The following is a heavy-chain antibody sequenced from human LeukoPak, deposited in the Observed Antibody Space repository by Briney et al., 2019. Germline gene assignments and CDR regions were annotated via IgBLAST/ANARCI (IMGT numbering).Heavy chain of an antibody. CDR3: ARGIVTMVRDDYFDY. Sequence: SETLSLTCAVSGYSISSGYYWGWIRQPPGKGLEWIGSIYHSGSTYYNPSLKSRVTISVDTSKNQFSLKLSSVTAADTAAYYCARGIVTMVRDDYFDYWGQGTLVTVSS. CDR1: GYSISSGYY. CDR2: IYHSGST. D-gene: IGHD3-10*01. V-gene: IGHV4-38-2*01. J-gene: IGHJ4*02.